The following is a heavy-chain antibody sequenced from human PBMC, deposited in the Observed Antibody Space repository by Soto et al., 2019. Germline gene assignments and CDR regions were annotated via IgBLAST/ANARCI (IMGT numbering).Heavy chain of an antibody. Sequence: PSETLSLTCAVSGGSISSGGYSRSWNRQPPGKGLEWIGYIYHSGSTYYNPSLKSRVTISVDRSKNQFSLKLSSVAAADTAVYYCARVEGTRYYYGMDVWGQGTTVTGSS. CDR1: GGSISSGGYS. V-gene: IGHV4-30-2*01. CDR3: ARVEGTRYYYGMDV. CDR2: IYHSGST. J-gene: IGHJ6*02.